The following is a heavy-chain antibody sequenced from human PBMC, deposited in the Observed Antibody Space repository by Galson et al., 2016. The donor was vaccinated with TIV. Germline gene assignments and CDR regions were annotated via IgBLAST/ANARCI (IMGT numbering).Heavy chain of an antibody. Sequence: SLRLSCAASGFSFSSYRMNWVRQAPGKGLEWVSSISRGGSNHIYYADSVKGRFIISRDSAKNSLYLQMNSLRAEDTAVYYCTRDGPLFGVEIDYWGQGTLVTVSS. CDR2: ISRGGSNHI. V-gene: IGHV3-21*01. CDR3: TRDGPLFGVEIDY. D-gene: IGHD3-3*01. CDR1: GFSFSSYR. J-gene: IGHJ4*02.